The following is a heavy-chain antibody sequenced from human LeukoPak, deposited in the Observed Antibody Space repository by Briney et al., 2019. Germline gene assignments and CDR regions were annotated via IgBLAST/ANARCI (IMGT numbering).Heavy chain of an antibody. V-gene: IGHV3-21*01. CDR2: ISSSSSYI. CDR1: GFTFSSYS. CDR3: ARGLYDILTGFVFDY. J-gene: IGHJ4*02. D-gene: IGHD3-9*01. Sequence: GGSLRLSCAAAGFTFSSYSMNWVRQAPGKGLEWVSSISSSSSYIYYADSVKGRFTISRDNAKNSLYLQMNSLRLEDTDLYYCARGLYDILTGFVFDYWGQGTLITVSS.